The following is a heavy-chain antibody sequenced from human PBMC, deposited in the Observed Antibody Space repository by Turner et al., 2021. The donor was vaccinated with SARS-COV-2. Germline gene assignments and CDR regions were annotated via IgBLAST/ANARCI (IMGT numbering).Heavy chain of an antibody. D-gene: IGHD6-25*01. CDR2: IWHDGSQK. CDR3: VTEGSGYNLGTFDY. J-gene: IGHJ4*02. Sequence: QVQLVESGGDVVQPGRSLRLSCAASGCIFSNYGFHWVRQAPGKGLEWVAVIWHDGSQKYYADSVKGRFTISRDDSRNTLYLEMNSLRAEDTAVYYCVTEGSGYNLGTFDYWGQGTLVIVSS. CDR1: GCIFSNYG. V-gene: IGHV3-33*01.